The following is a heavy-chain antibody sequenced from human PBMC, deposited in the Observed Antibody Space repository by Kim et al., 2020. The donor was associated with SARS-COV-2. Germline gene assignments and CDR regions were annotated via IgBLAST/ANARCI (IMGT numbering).Heavy chain of an antibody. CDR1: GFTFGDHA. J-gene: IGHJ3*02. V-gene: IGHV3-49*04. Sequence: GGSLRLSCTASGFTFGDHAMSWVRQAPGKGLEWVGFIRSKAYGGTTEYAASVKGRFTISRDDSKSIAYLQMNSLKTEDTAVYYCTRVDIVVVVDAFDIWGQGTMVTVSS. CDR3: TRVDIVVVVDAFDI. CDR2: IRSKAYGGTT. D-gene: IGHD2-15*01.